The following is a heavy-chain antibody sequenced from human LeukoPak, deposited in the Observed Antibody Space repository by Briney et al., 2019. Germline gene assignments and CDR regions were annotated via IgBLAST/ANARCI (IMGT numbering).Heavy chain of an antibody. CDR3: AREGPGRSGWSAGGYFAY. D-gene: IGHD6-13*01. V-gene: IGHV4-30-4*01. Sequence: PSQTLSLTCSVSGGSINSGDYYWSWIRQSPGKGLEWIGYIYYSGSTYYNPSLNNRVTISADTPTNQFSLKVNSVTAADTAVYYCAREGPGRSGWSAGGYFAYWGKGTLVTVSS. CDR2: IYYSGST. CDR1: GGSINSGDYY. J-gene: IGHJ4*02.